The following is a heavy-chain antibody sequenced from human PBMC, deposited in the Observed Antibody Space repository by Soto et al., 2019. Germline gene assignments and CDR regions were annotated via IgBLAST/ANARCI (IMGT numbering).Heavy chain of an antibody. V-gene: IGHV3-23*01. D-gene: IGHD5-18*01. Sequence: EVQLLESGGGLVQPGGSLRLACVASGFSFVDYAMTWVRQAPGKGLEWVSAISGSGGSTYYADAVRGRLTISRDHSKNTLFLQMASLRVEDTAIYYCAKDQYSYGYGEDSFECWGQGTLVTVSS. J-gene: IGHJ4*02. CDR2: ISGSGGST. CDR1: GFSFVDYA. CDR3: AKDQYSYGYGEDSFEC.